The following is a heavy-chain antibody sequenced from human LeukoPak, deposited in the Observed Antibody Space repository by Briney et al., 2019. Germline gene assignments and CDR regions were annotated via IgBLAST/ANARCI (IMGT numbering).Heavy chain of an antibody. CDR2: ITNSGGST. Sequence: GGSLRLSCVASGFAFGDYAMGWVRQAPGKGLEWVSAITNSGGSTYYADSVKGRFTISRDNPKSTLYLQMKSLRVEDTAVYYCVKEAVTPHFDYWGQGTLVTVSS. CDR1: GFAFGDYA. V-gene: IGHV3-23*01. CDR3: VKEAVTPHFDY. J-gene: IGHJ4*02. D-gene: IGHD6-19*01.